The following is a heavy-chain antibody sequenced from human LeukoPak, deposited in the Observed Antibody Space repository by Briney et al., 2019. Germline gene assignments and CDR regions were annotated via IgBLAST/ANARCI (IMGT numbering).Heavy chain of an antibody. CDR3: AKMGGIAAAGPDFDY. V-gene: IGHV3-53*01. J-gene: IGHJ4*02. CDR2: IYSDGST. D-gene: IGHD6-13*01. CDR1: GFTVSSNY. Sequence: TSGSLTLSCAASGFTVSSNYMTWVRQGPGKGREWVSVIYSDGSTYYEDYVKGRFTIARDHSTNTLYLQMNSLRAEDTAVYYCAKMGGIAAAGPDFDYSGQGTLVTVSS.